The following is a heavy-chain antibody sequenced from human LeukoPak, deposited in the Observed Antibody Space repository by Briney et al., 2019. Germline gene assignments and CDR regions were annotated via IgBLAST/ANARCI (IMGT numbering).Heavy chain of an antibody. J-gene: IGHJ4*02. CDR2: VSRSGSST. V-gene: IGHV3-23*01. CDR3: ARSSSGWYSFDY. Sequence: PGGSLRLSCAASGFTFSSYWMYWVRQAPGKGLEWVSGVSRSGSSTKYADNVKGRFIISGDNPKNTLYLQMNSLRAEDTAVYYCARSSSGWYSFDYWGQGTLVTVSS. D-gene: IGHD6-19*01. CDR1: GFTFSSYW.